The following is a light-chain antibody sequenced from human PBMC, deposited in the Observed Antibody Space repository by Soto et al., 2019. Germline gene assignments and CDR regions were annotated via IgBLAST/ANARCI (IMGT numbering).Light chain of an antibody. Sequence: EIVMTQSPATLSVSPGERATLSCRASQSISSNLAWYQQKPGQAPRLLMFRTSSRATGFPARFSGSGSGTEFNLTISSLQSEDCGVYDCQQYNNWPRATFGGGTKVEIK. CDR2: RTS. CDR1: QSISSN. J-gene: IGKJ4*01. V-gene: IGKV3-15*01. CDR3: QQYNNWPRAT.